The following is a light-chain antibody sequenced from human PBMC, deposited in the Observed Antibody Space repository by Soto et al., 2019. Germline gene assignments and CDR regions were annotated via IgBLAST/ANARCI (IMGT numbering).Light chain of an antibody. CDR3: QAYDSSLSGSAV. Sequence: QAVVTQPPSVSGAPGQRVTISCTGSSSNIGAGSEVNWYQQLPGTAPKLLIYGNSNLPPGVPARFSASRSGTSASLAITGLQAEDEAHYYCQAYDSSLSGSAVFGGGTKLTVL. J-gene: IGLJ2*01. V-gene: IGLV1-40*01. CDR2: GNS. CDR1: SSNIGAGSE.